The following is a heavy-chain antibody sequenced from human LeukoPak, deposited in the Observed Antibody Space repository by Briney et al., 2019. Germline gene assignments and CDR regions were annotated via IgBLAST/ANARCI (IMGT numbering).Heavy chain of an antibody. CDR3: AREGGLYYYDCSATNWFDC. D-gene: IGHD3-22*01. J-gene: IGHJ5*01. V-gene: IGHV1-46*01. Sequence: ASVKVSCKESGYTFTRYYIQLVRQAPGQGLEWMGVIHPRGDTTTYAQKFQGRVALTRDTSTSTVYMDLYSLRSEDTAVYYCAREGGLYYYDCSATNWFDCWGQGTLVTVSS. CDR1: GYTFTRYY. CDR2: IHPRGDTT.